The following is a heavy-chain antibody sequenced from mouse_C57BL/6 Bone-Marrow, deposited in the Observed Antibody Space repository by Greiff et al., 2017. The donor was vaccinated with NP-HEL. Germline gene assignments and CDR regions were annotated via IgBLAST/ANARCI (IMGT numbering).Heavy chain of an antibody. D-gene: IGHD2-4*01. V-gene: IGHV5-4*01. CDR1: GFTFSSYA. CDR3: ARDPYDYDAWFAY. CDR2: ISDGGSYT. J-gene: IGHJ3*01. Sequence: EVKLMESGGGLVKPGGSLKLSCAASGFTFSSYAMSWVRQTPEKRLEWVATISDGGSYTYYPDNVKGRFPISRDNAKNNRYLQMSHLKSEDTAMYYCARDPYDYDAWFAYWGQGTLVTVSA.